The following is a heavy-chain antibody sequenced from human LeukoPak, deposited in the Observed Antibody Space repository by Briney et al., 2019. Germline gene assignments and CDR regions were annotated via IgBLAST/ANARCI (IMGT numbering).Heavy chain of an antibody. Sequence: SETLSLTCAVYGGSFSCYYWSWIRQPPGKGREWIGEINHSGSTNYNPSLKSRVTISVDTSQNQFSLKLSSVTAEDTAVYYCARGRGDGYQNYYMDVWGKGTSVTVSS. CDR2: INHSGST. J-gene: IGHJ6*03. CDR1: GGSFSCYY. V-gene: IGHV4-34*01. CDR3: ARGRGDGYQNYYMDV. D-gene: IGHD5-24*01.